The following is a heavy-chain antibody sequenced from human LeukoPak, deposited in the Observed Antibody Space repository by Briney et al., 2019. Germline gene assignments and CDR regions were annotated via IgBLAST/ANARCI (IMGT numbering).Heavy chain of an antibody. CDR2: IYSSGGT. V-gene: IGHV4-4*09. CDR1: GGSVSSYY. CDR3: ARRHHYYYYMDV. J-gene: IGHJ6*03. Sequence: PSETLSLTCTVSGGSVSSYYWSWVRQPPGKRLEWLGYIYSSGGTNYNPSLNGRVAISVDTSKNQFSLNLSSVTAADTAVYYCARRHHYYYYMDVWGKGTTVTVSS.